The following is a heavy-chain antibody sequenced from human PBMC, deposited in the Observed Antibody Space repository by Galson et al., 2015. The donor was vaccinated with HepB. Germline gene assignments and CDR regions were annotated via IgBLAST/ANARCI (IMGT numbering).Heavy chain of an antibody. Sequence: SLRLSCAASGFTFSSYSMNWVRQAPGKGLEWVSSISSSSSYIYYADSVKGRFTISRDNAKNSLYLQMNNLRAEDTAVYYCARGRGSTPSNWFDPWGQGTLVTVSS. CDR3: ARGRGSTPSNWFDP. CDR2: ISSSSSYI. V-gene: IGHV3-21*01. D-gene: IGHD3-10*01. J-gene: IGHJ5*02. CDR1: GFTFSSYS.